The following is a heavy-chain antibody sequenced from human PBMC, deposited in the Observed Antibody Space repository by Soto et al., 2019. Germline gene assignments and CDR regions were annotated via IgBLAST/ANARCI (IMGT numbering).Heavy chain of an antibody. V-gene: IGHV1-18*01. D-gene: IGHD2-15*01. Sequence: GASVKVSCKASGYTFTSYGISWVRQAPGQGLEWMGWISAYNGNTNYAQKLQGRVTMTTDTSTSTAYMELRSLRSDDTAVYYCARDIVVVVAAKFAFDIWGQGTMVTVSS. J-gene: IGHJ3*02. CDR1: GYTFTSYG. CDR3: ARDIVVVVAAKFAFDI. CDR2: ISAYNGNT.